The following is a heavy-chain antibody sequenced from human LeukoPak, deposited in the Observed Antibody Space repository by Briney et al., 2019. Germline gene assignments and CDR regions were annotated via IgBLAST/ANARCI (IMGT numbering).Heavy chain of an antibody. V-gene: IGHV4-39*07. CDR2: IYYSGST. CDR1: TFSSYW. J-gene: IGHJ5*02. CDR3: ARGYWFDP. Sequence: TFSSYWMSWIRQPPGKGLEWIGSIYYSGSTYYNPSLKSRVTISVDTSKNQFSLKLSSVTAADTAVYYCARGYWFDPWGQGTLVTVSS.